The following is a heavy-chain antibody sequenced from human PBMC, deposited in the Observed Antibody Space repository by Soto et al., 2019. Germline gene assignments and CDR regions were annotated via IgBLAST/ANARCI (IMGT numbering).Heavy chain of an antibody. D-gene: IGHD3-10*01. J-gene: IGHJ4*02. CDR1: GFTFTTYA. CDR3: AKVKSSSGSQAGLFDY. V-gene: IGHV3-23*01. CDR2: ISGSGGST. Sequence: LRLSCAASGFTFTTYAIHWVRQAPGKGLEWVSAISGSGGSTYYADSVKGRFTISRDNSKNTLYLQMNSLRAEDTAVYYCAKVKSSSGSQAGLFDYWGQGTLVT.